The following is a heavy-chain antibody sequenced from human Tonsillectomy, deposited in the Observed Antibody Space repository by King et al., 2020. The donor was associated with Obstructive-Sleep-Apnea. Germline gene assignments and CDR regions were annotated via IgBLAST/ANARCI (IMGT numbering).Heavy chain of an antibody. CDR1: GGSISSITHY. Sequence: QLQESGPGLVKPSETLSLICTVSGGSISSITHYWGWIRQPPGKGLEWIASIYYSGTTYFNPSLKSRVTISVDTSKNQFSLKVTSVTAADTAVYYCAGGHYCRGVSCYSASFDYWGLGTLVTVSS. J-gene: IGHJ4*02. CDR2: IYYSGTT. CDR3: AGGHYCRGVSCYSASFDY. D-gene: IGHD2-15*01. V-gene: IGHV4-39*07.